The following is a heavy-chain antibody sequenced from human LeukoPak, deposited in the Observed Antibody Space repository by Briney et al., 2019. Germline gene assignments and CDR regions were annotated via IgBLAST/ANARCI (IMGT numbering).Heavy chain of an antibody. V-gene: IGHV3-23*01. CDR3: AKDLHFWSGIDY. D-gene: IGHD3-3*02. Sequence: GGSLRLSCAASGFTFGTNAMSWVRQAPGKGLEWVSGIGSDDSTHYAESVKGRFTISRDNSKNTLYLQMNSLETGDTAIYYCAKDLHFWSGIDYWGQGTLVTVSS. CDR1: GFTFGTNA. CDR2: IGSDDST. J-gene: IGHJ4*02.